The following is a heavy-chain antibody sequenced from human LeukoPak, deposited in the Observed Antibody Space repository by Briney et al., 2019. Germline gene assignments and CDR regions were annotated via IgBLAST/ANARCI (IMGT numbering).Heavy chain of an antibody. V-gene: IGHV1-69*13. J-gene: IGHJ6*02. CDR1: GFTFTSYY. Sequence: SVKVSFTASGFTFTSYYMHWVRQAPGQGLEWMGGIIPIFGTANYAQKFQGRVTITADESTSTAYMELSSLRSEDTAVYYCARDLAYCGGDCYSDDYYYYGMDVWGQGTTVTVSS. CDR2: IIPIFGTA. CDR3: ARDLAYCGGDCYSDDYYYYGMDV. D-gene: IGHD2-21*02.